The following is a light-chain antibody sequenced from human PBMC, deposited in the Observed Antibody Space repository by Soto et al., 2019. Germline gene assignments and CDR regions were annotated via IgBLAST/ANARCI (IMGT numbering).Light chain of an antibody. Sequence: QSALTQPASVSGSPGQSVTISCTGTSSDVGGYDYVSWYQQHPGKAPKLMIYDVYNRPSGVSDRFSGSKSGNTASLTISGLEAEDEADYYCCSYTSTSARVFGPGTKVTVL. CDR2: DVY. V-gene: IGLV2-14*01. J-gene: IGLJ1*01. CDR3: CSYTSTSARV. CDR1: SSDVGGYDY.